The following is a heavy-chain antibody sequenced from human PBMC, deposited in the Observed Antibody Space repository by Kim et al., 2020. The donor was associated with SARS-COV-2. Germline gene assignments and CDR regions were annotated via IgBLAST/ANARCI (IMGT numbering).Heavy chain of an antibody. V-gene: IGHV1-69*13. CDR1: GGTFSSYA. D-gene: IGHD5-12*01. CDR3: ARDRKQEMATIKYYYYGMDV. CDR2: IIPIFGTA. J-gene: IGHJ6*02. Sequence: SVKVSCKASGGTFSSYAISWVRQAPGQGLEWMGGIIPIFGTANYAQKFQGRVTITADESTSTAYMELSSLRSEDTAVYYCARDRKQEMATIKYYYYGMDVWGQGTTVTVSS.